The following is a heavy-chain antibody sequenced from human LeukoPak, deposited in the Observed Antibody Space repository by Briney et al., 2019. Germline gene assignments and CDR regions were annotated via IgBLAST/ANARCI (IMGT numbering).Heavy chain of an antibody. J-gene: IGHJ6*03. CDR2: IYYSGST. Sequence: SETLSLTCTVSGGSISSYYWSWIRQPPGKGLEWIGYIYYSGSTNYSPSLKSRVTISVDTSKNQFSLKLSSVTAADTAVHYCARDLRGAGYYYYYYMDVWGKGTTVTVSS. D-gene: IGHD3-16*01. CDR3: ARDLRGAGYYYYYYMDV. CDR1: GGSISSYY. V-gene: IGHV4-59*01.